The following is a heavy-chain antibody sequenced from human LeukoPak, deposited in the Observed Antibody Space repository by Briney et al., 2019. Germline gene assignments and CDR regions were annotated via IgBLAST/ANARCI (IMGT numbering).Heavy chain of an antibody. J-gene: IGHJ4*02. Sequence: GGSLRLSCAASGFTFDDYTMHWVRQAPGKGLEWVSLISWDGGSTYYADSVKGRFTISRDNSKNTLYLQMNSLRAEDTAVYYCARDVRGYSFDYWGRGTLVTVSS. CDR2: ISWDGGST. CDR3: ARDVRGYSFDY. V-gene: IGHV3-43*01. D-gene: IGHD3-10*01. CDR1: GFTFDDYT.